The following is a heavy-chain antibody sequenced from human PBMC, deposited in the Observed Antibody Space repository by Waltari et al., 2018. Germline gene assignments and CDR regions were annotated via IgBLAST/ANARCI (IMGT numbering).Heavy chain of an antibody. CDR3: VRGQGFLLDY. CDR1: KFTFSAFW. V-gene: IGHV3-7*01. CDR2: IKEDGSET. Sequence: EVQLVESGGGLVQPGGSLRLSCAASKFTFSAFWMNWVRQAPGKGLEWVAIIKEDGSETHFVDSVKGRFTISRDNARNVLFLQMNNLRAEDTAVYYCVRGQGFLLDYWGQGTLVTVSS. J-gene: IGHJ4*02. D-gene: IGHD3-3*01.